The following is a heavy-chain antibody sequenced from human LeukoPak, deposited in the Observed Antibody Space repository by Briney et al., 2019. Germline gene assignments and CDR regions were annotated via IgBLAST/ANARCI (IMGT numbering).Heavy chain of an antibody. CDR3: TRSYSGGFDY. D-gene: IGHD3-10*01. CDR2: ISISSDYI. V-gene: IGHV3-21*01. Sequence: PGGSLRLSCAASGFTFRSYAMSWVRQAPGKGLEWVSSISISSDYIYYADSMKGRFTISRDNAKNSLYLQMNILRAEDTALYYCTRSYSGGFDYWGQGILVTVSS. J-gene: IGHJ4*02. CDR1: GFTFRSYA.